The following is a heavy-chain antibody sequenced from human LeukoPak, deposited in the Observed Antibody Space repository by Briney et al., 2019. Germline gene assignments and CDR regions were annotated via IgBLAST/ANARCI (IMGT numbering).Heavy chain of an antibody. Sequence: PSETLSLTCTVSGVSISNYYWSWIRQPPGKGLEWIGYYYYSGNTNYNPSLKSRVTISADTSKNQFSLKLTSVTAADTALYYCARQDYQVLFGAFDAWGQGAMVTVSS. CDR3: ARQDYQVLFGAFDA. J-gene: IGHJ3*01. D-gene: IGHD2-2*01. CDR2: YYYSGNT. CDR1: GVSISNYY. V-gene: IGHV4-59*08.